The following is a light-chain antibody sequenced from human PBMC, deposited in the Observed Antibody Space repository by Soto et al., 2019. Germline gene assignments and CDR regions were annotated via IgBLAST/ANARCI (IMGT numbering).Light chain of an antibody. Sequence: EIVLTQSPATLSLSPGERATLSCVASQGVGRNFLAWYQQKPGLAPRLLIYDVSNRATGIPDRFSGSGSGTDFTLTISRLEPEDFAVYYCQQYVSSLTFGGGTKVEIK. CDR1: QGVGRNF. J-gene: IGKJ4*01. CDR3: QQYVSSLT. CDR2: DVS. V-gene: IGKV3D-20*01.